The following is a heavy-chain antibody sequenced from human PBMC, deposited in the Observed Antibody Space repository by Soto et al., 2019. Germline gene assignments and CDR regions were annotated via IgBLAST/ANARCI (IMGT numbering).Heavy chain of an antibody. CDR3: ATYDSSGYYLAPGAFDI. CDR2: IIPIFGTA. D-gene: IGHD3-22*01. V-gene: IGHV1-69*13. Sequence: ASVKVSCKASGGTFSIYAISWVRQAPGQGLEWMGGIIPIFGTANYAQKFQGRVTITADESTSTAYMELSSLRSEDTAVYYCATYDSSGYYLAPGAFDIWGQGTMVTVSS. J-gene: IGHJ3*02. CDR1: GGTFSIYA.